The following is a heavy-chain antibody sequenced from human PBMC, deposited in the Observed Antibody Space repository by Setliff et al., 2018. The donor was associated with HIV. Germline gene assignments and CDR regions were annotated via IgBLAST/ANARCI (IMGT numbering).Heavy chain of an antibody. Sequence: SETLSLTCTVSGGSISDGDYYWSWIRQHPGKGLEWIGYIYYSGSTYYNPSLKSRVTISVDTSKNQFSLELSSMTGADTAVYYCAREGEGGAFDIWGQGTMVT. CDR2: IYYSGST. D-gene: IGHD3-16*01. J-gene: IGHJ3*02. V-gene: IGHV4-31*03. CDR1: GGSISDGDYY. CDR3: AREGEGGAFDI.